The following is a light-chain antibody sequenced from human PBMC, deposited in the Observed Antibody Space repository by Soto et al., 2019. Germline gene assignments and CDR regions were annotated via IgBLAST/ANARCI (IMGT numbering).Light chain of an antibody. CDR3: QQYNDWPPLT. CDR2: GAS. J-gene: IGKJ4*01. CDR1: QSVSSN. Sequence: EIVMTQSPATLSVSPGERATLSCRASQSVSSNLAWYQQKPGQAPRLLIYGASTRDTGIPARFSGSGSGTEFSLTISSLLSEDFAVYYCQQYNDWPPLTFGGGTKVEIK. V-gene: IGKV3-15*01.